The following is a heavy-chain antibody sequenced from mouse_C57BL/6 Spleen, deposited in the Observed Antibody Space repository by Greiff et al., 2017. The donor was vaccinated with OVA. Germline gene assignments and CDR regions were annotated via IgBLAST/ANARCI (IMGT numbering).Heavy chain of an antibody. CDR2: INPNNGGT. D-gene: IGHD4-1*01. CDR1: GYTFTDYN. J-gene: IGHJ4*01. CDR3: ARRDWDVGMDY. Sequence: EVQLQQSGPELVKPGASVKIPCKASGYTFTDYNMDWVKQSHGKSLEWIGDINPNNGGTIYNQKFKGKATLTVDKSSSTAYMELRSLTSEDTAVYYCARRDWDVGMDYWGQGTSVTVSS. V-gene: IGHV1-18*01.